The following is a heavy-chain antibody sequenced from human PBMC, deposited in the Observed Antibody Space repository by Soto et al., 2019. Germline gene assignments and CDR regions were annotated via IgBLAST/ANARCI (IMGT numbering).Heavy chain of an antibody. CDR3: AHITGLLWLGESPPQIGAFDV. CDR2: IYWDDDK. CDR1: GFSLSTSGEG. V-gene: IGHV2-5*02. Sequence: QITLKESGLPLVKPTQTLTLTCTFSGFSLSTSGEGVSWIRQPPGKALEWLALIYWDDDKRYSRSLKSRLTITKDTSKNQLVHTLINMDPVDTATYYCAHITGLLWLGESPPQIGAFDVWGQGTMVTLSS. D-gene: IGHD3-10*01. J-gene: IGHJ3*01.